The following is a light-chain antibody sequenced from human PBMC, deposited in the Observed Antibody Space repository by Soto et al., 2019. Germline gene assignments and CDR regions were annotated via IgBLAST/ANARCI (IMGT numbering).Light chain of an antibody. J-gene: IGKJ4*01. CDR3: QQRIYWPLT. V-gene: IGKV3-11*01. Sequence: EIVLTQSPPTLSFSPGERDTLSCRASQSVSSYLACYQQKLGQAPRLLIYEPSNRATGIPARFSGRGSGTDFTRTISRLEPEDFAVYYCQQRIYWPLTVVGGTQVEIK. CDR1: QSVSSY. CDR2: EPS.